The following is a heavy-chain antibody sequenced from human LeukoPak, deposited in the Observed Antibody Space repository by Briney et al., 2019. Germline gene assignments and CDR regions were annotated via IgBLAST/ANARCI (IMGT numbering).Heavy chain of an antibody. D-gene: IGHD6-19*01. Sequence: SETLSLTCTVSGYSISSGYSWGWIRQTPGKGLEWIGSIYHSGTAYYNPSLKSRVTISVDTSTNEFSLKLSSVTAADTAMYYCARGIRNQWLGFDPWGQGTLVTVSS. J-gene: IGHJ5*02. CDR3: ARGIRNQWLGFDP. CDR2: IYHSGTA. CDR1: GYSISSGYS. V-gene: IGHV4-38-2*02.